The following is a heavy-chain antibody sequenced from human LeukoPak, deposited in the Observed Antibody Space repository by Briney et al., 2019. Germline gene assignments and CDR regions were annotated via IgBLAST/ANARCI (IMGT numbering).Heavy chain of an antibody. CDR1: GGSFSGYY. CDR3: ARRKGMVRGSKAWFDP. J-gene: IGHJ5*02. CDR2: INHSGST. V-gene: IGHV4-34*01. Sequence: TSETLSLTCAVYGGSFSGYYWSWIRQPPGKGLEWVGEINHSGSTNYNPSLKSRVTISVDTSKNQLSLKLNSVTAADTAVYYCARRKGMVRGSKAWFDPWGQGTLVTVSS. D-gene: IGHD3-10*01.